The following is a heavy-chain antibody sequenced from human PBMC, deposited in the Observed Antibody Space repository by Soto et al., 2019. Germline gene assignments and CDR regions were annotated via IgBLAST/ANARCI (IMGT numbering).Heavy chain of an antibody. Sequence: QVQLQESGPGLVKPSETLSLTCTVSGGSISSYSWSWIRQPPGKGLEWIGYIYYSGSTNYNPSLKSRVTISVDTSKNQFSLKLSSVTAADTAVYYCARAPRDRYYYGMDVWGQGTTVTVSS. V-gene: IGHV4-59*01. CDR3: ARAPRDRYYYGMDV. CDR2: IYYSGST. J-gene: IGHJ6*02. CDR1: GGSISSYS.